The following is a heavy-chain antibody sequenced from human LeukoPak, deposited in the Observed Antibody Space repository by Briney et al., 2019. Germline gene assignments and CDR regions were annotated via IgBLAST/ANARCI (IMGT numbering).Heavy chain of an antibody. J-gene: IGHJ4*02. CDR3: TRDQTPYY. CDR1: GFTFGDYA. CDR2: IRSKIYGGTP. V-gene: IGHV3-49*04. Sequence: GGTLRLSCAASGFTFGDYAMTWVRQAPGKGLEWVGFIRSKIYGGTPEYAASVKGRFTISRDDSKGIAYLQMNSLKTEDTAVYYCTRDQTPYYWGQGTLVTVSS.